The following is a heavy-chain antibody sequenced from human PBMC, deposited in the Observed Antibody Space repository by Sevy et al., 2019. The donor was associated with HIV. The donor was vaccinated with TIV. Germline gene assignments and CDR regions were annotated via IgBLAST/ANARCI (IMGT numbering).Heavy chain of an antibody. D-gene: IGHD6-13*01. J-gene: IGHJ6*02. Sequence: ASVKVSCKASGGTFSSYAISWVRQAPGQGLEWMGGIIPIFGTANYAQKFQGRVTITADESTSTAYMELSSLRSEDTAVYYCATKLIAEGNYYYYGMDVWGQGTTVTVSS. CDR1: GGTFSSYA. V-gene: IGHV1-69*13. CDR3: ATKLIAEGNYYYYGMDV. CDR2: IIPIFGTA.